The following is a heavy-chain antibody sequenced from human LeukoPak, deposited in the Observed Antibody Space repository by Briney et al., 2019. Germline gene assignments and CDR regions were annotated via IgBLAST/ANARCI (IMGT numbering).Heavy chain of an antibody. CDR2: ISSDGTYT. CDR3: AREYYYDSRGYFDY. D-gene: IGHD3-22*01. J-gene: IGHJ4*02. CDR1: GFTFSSHL. V-gene: IGHV3-74*01. Sequence: PGGSLRLSCAASGFTFSSHLMHWVRQAPGKGLVWVSRISSDGTYTNYADSVKGRFTISRDNPKNTLYLQMNSLRAEDTAVYYCAREYYYDSRGYFDYWGQGTLVTVSS.